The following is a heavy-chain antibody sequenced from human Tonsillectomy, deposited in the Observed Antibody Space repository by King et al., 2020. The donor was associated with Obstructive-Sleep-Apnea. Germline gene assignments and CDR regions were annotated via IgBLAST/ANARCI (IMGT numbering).Heavy chain of an antibody. Sequence: VQLVESGGGLVQPGRSLRLSCAASGFSFDDYAMHWFRQAPGKGLDWVSGISCNSGSIGYADSVKGRFTISRDNAKNSLYLQMNSLRAEDTAFYYCAKGDSRGYYFANFDNWGQGTLVTVSS. J-gene: IGHJ4*02. CDR2: ISCNSGSI. D-gene: IGHD3-22*01. CDR1: GFSFDDYA. V-gene: IGHV3-9*01. CDR3: AKGDSRGYYFANFDN.